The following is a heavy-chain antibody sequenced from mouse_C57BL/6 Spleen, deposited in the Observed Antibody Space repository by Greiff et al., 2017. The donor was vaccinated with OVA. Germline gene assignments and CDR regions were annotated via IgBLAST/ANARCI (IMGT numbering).Heavy chain of an antibody. CDR2: INPGSGGT. CDR3: ARSRDGYYFDY. Sequence: VKLQESGAELVRPGTSVKVSCKASGYAFTNYLIEWVKQRPGQGLEWIGVINPGSGGTNYNEKFKGKATLTADKSSSTAYMQLSSLTSEDSAVYFCARSRDGYYFDYWGQGTTLTVSS. CDR1: GYAFTNYL. V-gene: IGHV1-54*01. D-gene: IGHD2-3*01. J-gene: IGHJ2*01.